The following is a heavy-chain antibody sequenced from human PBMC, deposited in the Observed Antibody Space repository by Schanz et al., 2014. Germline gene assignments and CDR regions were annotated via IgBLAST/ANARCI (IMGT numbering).Heavy chain of an antibody. CDR3: ATCSGGTCHAKPVLDN. CDR2: ISPLLGGA. Sequence: QVHLVQSGAEVKEPGSSVKVSCKPSGGTFVTFFFTWVRQAPGQGPQWMGRISPLLGGANYAQEFQGRLTITADTSTSTAYMELSSLRSEDTAVYYCATCSGGTCHAKPVLDNWGQGTLVTVSS. V-gene: IGHV1-69*04. CDR1: GGTFVTFF. J-gene: IGHJ4*02. D-gene: IGHD2-15*01.